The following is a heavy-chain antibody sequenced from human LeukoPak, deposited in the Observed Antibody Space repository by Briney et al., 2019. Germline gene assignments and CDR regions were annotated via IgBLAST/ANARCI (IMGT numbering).Heavy chain of an antibody. D-gene: IGHD2-2*01. CDR2: ISYDGSNK. Sequence: GGSLRLSCAASGFTFSSYGMHWVRQAPGKGLEWVAVISYDGSNKYYADSVKGRFTISRDNSKNTLYLQMNSLRAEDTAVYYCARERSGHIVVVPAAMTIDYWGQGTLVTVSS. V-gene: IGHV3-30*03. J-gene: IGHJ4*02. CDR3: ARERSGHIVVVPAAMTIDY. CDR1: GFTFSSYG.